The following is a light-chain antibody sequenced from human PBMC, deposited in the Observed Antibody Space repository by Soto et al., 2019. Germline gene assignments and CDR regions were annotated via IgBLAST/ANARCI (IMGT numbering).Light chain of an antibody. CDR1: SSDVGRYNY. J-gene: IGLJ3*02. V-gene: IGLV2-14*01. CDR2: DVT. CDR3: SSYTGSSTS. Sequence: QSALTQPASVSGSPGQSITISCTGTSSDVGRYNYVSWYQQHPGKAPKLIIYDVTYRPSGVSDRFSGSKSGSTASLTISGLQAEDEADYYCSSYTGSSTSFGGGTQLTV.